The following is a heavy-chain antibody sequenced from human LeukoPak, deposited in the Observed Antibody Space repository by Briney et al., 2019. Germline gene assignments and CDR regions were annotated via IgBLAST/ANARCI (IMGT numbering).Heavy chain of an antibody. CDR2: ISVYNGNT. D-gene: IGHD5-24*01. V-gene: IGHV1-18*01. CDR3: ARGGDGNRRDFDY. Sequence: ASVKVSCKASGYTFSIYGFSWVRQAPGQGLEWMGWISVYNGNTNYAQKFQGRVTMTTDTSTSTAHMELRSLRSDDTAVYYCARGGDGNRRDFDYWGQGTLVTVSS. J-gene: IGHJ4*02. CDR1: GYTFSIYG.